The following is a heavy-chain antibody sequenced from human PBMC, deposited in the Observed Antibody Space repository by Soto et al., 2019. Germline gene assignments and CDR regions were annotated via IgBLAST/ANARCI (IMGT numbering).Heavy chain of an antibody. J-gene: IGHJ4*02. CDR3: ARGDGNKFDF. D-gene: IGHD1-26*01. CDR2: TYYSGRT. V-gene: IGHV4-31*03. CDR1: GGSISSGGYY. Sequence: QVQLQESGPGLVKPSQTLSLTCTVSGGSISSGGYYWSWIRQHPGKGLEWIGNTYYSGRTYYNPSFKSRVTISVDTSKNQFSLKLSSVTAAYTAVYYCARGDGNKFDFWGQGTLVTVSS.